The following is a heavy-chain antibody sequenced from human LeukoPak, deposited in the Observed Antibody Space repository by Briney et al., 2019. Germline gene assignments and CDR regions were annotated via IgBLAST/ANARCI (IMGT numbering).Heavy chain of an antibody. Sequence: PSETLSLTCAVYGGSFSGYYWSWIRQPPGKGLEWIGEINHSGSTNYNPSLKSRVTISVDTSKNQFSLKLSSVTAADTAVYYCARGGRGYSYGYKDYYYYYYMDVWGKRTTVTVSS. CDR2: INHSGST. D-gene: IGHD5-18*01. CDR3: ARGGRGYSYGYKDYYYYYYMDV. V-gene: IGHV4-34*01. J-gene: IGHJ6*03. CDR1: GGSFSGYY.